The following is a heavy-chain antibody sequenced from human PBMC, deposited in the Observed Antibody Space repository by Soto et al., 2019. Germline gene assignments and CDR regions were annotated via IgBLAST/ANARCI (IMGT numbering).Heavy chain of an antibody. CDR3: ARGPTGWFGYDY. Sequence: VQLVESGGGLVQPGGSLRLSCAASGFTFSSSWMHWVRQAPGKGLVWVSRINSGASTTNYADSVKGRFTISRDNAKNTLYLQMDSLTAEDTAVYYCARGPTGWFGYDYWGQGTLVTVSS. J-gene: IGHJ4*02. CDR1: GFTFSSSW. CDR2: INSGASTT. D-gene: IGHD3-10*01. V-gene: IGHV3-74*01.